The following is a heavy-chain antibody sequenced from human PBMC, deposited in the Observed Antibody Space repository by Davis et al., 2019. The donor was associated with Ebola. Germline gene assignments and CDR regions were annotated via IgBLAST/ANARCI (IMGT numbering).Heavy chain of an antibody. CDR1: GFTFSGSA. CDR3: ARVLPVFGVVGNYYYGMDV. D-gene: IGHD3-3*01. CDR2: IWYDGSNK. Sequence: GGSLRLSCAASGFTFSGSAMHWVRQAPGKGLEWVAVIWYDGSNKYYADSVKGRFTISRDNSKNTLYLQMNSLRAEDTAVYYCARVLPVFGVVGNYYYGMDVWGQGTTVTVSS. J-gene: IGHJ6*02. V-gene: IGHV3-33*08.